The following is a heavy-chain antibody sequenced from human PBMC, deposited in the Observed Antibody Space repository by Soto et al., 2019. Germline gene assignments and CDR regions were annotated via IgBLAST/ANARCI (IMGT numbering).Heavy chain of an antibody. CDR1: GGHCLDRGYR. V-gene: IGHV4-31*02. CDR2: THYSGDT. D-gene: IGHD3-16*01. Sequence: QTMSLSWSVAGGHCLDRGYRWSMVHQEPGKGLEWIGYTHYSGDTSYNPSLSSRVTISTDTSKTQFSLRLRSVTSADTAVYYCEKGDSQVSSVLAYWRHGMLVTASS. J-gene: IGHJ1*01. CDR3: EKGDSQVSSVLAY.